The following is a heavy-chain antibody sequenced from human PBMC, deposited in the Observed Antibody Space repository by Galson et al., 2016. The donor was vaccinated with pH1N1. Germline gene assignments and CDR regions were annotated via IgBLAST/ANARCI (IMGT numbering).Heavy chain of an antibody. CDR2: ISGSGGRK. J-gene: IGHJ3*02. V-gene: IGHV3-23*01. CDR3: AKGGYGDYGLDVFDI. D-gene: IGHD4-17*01. CDR1: GSNSDYN. Sequence: SLRLSCAASGSNSDYNMNWVRLAPGKGLEWVSSISGSGGRKHYADSVQGRFIISRDNSKNTRYLQMNSLRAGDTALYFCAKGGYGDYGLDVFDIWGQGTMVIVSS.